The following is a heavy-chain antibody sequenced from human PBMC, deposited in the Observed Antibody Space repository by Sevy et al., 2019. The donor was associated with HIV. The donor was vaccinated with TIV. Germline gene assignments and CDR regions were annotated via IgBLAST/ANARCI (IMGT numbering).Heavy chain of an antibody. CDR1: GFTFRSFS. V-gene: IGHV3-33*01. CDR2: IWYNGRTE. CDR3: ARDAARVIVPTAGFGS. D-gene: IGHD1-1*01. Sequence: GGSLRLSCVASGFTFRSFSMHWVRQAPGKGLEWVAAIWYNGRTERYADSVKGRFTISRDYSKKTLHLQMNSLRAEDTALYYCARDAARVIVPTAGFGSWGQGTLVTVSS. J-gene: IGHJ5*01.